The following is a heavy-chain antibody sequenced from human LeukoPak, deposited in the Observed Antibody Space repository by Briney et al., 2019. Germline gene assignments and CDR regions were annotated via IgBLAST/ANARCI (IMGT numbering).Heavy chain of an antibody. D-gene: IGHD2-21*01. CDR2: VYYSGTT. V-gene: IGHV4-39*01. CDR1: GGSISSNEYY. Sequence: SETLSLTCTVSGGSISSNEYYCGWIRQPPGKGLEWIGSVYYSGTTYLNPSLKSRLTVSVDTSKNQFSLKLSSVTAADTAVYYCARHRGGPYSPSDPWGQGTLVTVSS. J-gene: IGHJ5*02. CDR3: ARHRGGPYSPSDP.